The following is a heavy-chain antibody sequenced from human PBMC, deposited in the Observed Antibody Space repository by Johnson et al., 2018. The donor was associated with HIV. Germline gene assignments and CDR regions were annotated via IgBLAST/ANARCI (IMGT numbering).Heavy chain of an antibody. CDR2: ISYDGSNK. J-gene: IGHJ3*02. D-gene: IGHD5-18*01. CDR3: ARGRRIQLWLLADAFDI. V-gene: IGHV3-30*04. CDR1: GFTFSSYA. Sequence: QVQLVESGGVVVQPGGSLRLSCAVSGFTFSSYAMHWVRQAPGKGLEWVAVISYDGSNKYYADSVKGRFTISRDNSKNTLYLQMNSLRAEDTAVYYCARGRRIQLWLLADAFDIWGQGTMVTVSS.